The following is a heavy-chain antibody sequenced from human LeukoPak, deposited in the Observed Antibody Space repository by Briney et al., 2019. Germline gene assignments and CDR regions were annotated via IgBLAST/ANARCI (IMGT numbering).Heavy chain of an antibody. CDR3: ARSKMATRKLDAFDI. V-gene: IGHV4-4*07. D-gene: IGHD5-24*01. CDR1: GGSISIYY. J-gene: IGHJ3*02. CDR2: IYTSGST. Sequence: PSETLSLTCTVSGGSISIYYWSWIRQPAGKGLEWIGRIYTSGSTNYNPSLKSRVTMSVDTSKNQFSLKLSSVTAADTAVYYCARSKMATRKLDAFDIWGQGTMVTVSS.